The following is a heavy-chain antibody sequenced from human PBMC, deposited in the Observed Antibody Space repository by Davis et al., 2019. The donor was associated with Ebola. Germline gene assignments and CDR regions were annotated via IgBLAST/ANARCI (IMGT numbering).Heavy chain of an antibody. CDR1: GFTFSSYA. Sequence: GGSLRLSCAASGFTFSSYAMSWVRQAPGKGLEWVSAISGSGGSTYYADSVKGRFTISRDNSKNTLYLQMNSLRAEDTAVYYCAKDGHGYSYGPYFDYWGQGTLVTVSS. CDR3: AKDGHGYSYGPYFDY. J-gene: IGHJ4*02. D-gene: IGHD5-18*01. V-gene: IGHV3-23*01. CDR2: ISGSGGST.